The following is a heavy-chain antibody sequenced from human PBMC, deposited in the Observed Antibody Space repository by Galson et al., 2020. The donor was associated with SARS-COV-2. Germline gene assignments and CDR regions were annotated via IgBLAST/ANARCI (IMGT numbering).Heavy chain of an antibody. CDR2: TYYRSKWYN. Sequence: SQTLSLTCAIPGDSVSSNSAAWNWIRQSPSRGLEWLGRTYYRSKWYNDYAVSVKSRITINPDTSKNQFSLQLNSVTPEDTAVYYCARDRWGGGSTTAAGFSYYFDYWGQGTLVTVSS. J-gene: IGHJ4*02. V-gene: IGHV6-1*01. D-gene: IGHD2-2*01. CDR3: ARDRWGGGSTTAAGFSYYFDY. CDR1: GDSVSSNSAA.